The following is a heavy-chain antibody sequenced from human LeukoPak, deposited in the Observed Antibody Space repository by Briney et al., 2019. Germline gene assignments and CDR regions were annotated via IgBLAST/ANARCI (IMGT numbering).Heavy chain of an antibody. CDR2: IRYDGSNK. CDR1: GFTFSSYG. Sequence: GGSLRLSCAASGFTFSSYGMHWVRQAPGKGLEWVAFIRYDGSNKYYADSVRGRFTISRDNSKNTLYLQMNSLRAEDTAVYYCAKDSGSLIPVDYWGQGTLVTVSS. D-gene: IGHD1-26*01. J-gene: IGHJ4*02. CDR3: AKDSGSLIPVDY. V-gene: IGHV3-30*02.